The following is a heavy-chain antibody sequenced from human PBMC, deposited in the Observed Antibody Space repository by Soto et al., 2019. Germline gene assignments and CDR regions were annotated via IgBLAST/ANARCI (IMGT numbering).Heavy chain of an antibody. CDR1: GFTFSSYA. J-gene: IGHJ4*02. D-gene: IGHD6-19*01. CDR3: ARMGWAVAGSYYFDY. Sequence: QVQLVESGGGVVQPGRSLRLSCAASGFTFSSYAMYWVRQAPSKRLKWVAVISSDGNNKYYAGSVKGRFTISRDNSKNTLYLQMNSLRAEDTAVYYCARMGWAVAGSYYFDYWGQGTLVTVSS. V-gene: IGHV3-30-3*01. CDR2: ISSDGNNK.